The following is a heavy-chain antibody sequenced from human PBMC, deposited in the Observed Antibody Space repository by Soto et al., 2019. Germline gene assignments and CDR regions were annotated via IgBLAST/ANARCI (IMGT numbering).Heavy chain of an antibody. Sequence: SETLSLTCTVSGGSISSYYWSWIRQPPGKGLEWIGYIYYSESTNYNPSLKSRVTISVDTSKNQFSLKLSSVTAADTAVYYCAVIAAAGNWFDPWGQGTLVTVSS. CDR1: GGSISSYY. D-gene: IGHD6-13*01. CDR3: AVIAAAGNWFDP. J-gene: IGHJ5*02. CDR2: IYYSEST. V-gene: IGHV4-59*01.